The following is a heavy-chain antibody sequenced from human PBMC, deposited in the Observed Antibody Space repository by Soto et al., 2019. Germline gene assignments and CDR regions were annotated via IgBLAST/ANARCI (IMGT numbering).Heavy chain of an antibody. CDR2: INPNSGGT. J-gene: IGHJ6*02. CDR3: AREGSYSSSRYYYYGMDV. Sequence: EASVKVSCKASGYTFTGYYMHWVRQAPGQGLEWMGWINPNSGGTNYAQKFQGWVTMTRDTSISTAYMELSRLRSDDTAVYYCAREGSYSSSRYYYYGMDVWGQGTTVTVSS. V-gene: IGHV1-2*04. CDR1: GYTFTGYY. D-gene: IGHD6-6*01.